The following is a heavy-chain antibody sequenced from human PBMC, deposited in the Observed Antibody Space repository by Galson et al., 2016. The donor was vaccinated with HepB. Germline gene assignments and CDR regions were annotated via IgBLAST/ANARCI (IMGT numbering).Heavy chain of an antibody. CDR1: GYSFSGYW. D-gene: IGHD3-22*01. J-gene: IGHJ4*02. CDR2: IYPGDSET. Sequence: QSGAEVKKPGESLKISCKGSGYSFSGYWIGWARQMPGKGLEWMGIIYPGDSETRYSPSFQGQVTISADKSISTAYLQWSSLKASDTAMYYCARRLQYYYYGSSGYYYFDFWGQGTLVTVSS. CDR3: ARRLQYYYYGSSGYYYFDF. V-gene: IGHV5-51*01.